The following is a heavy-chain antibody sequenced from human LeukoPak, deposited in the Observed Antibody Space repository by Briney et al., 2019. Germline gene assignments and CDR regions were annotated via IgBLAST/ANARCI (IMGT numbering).Heavy chain of an antibody. J-gene: IGHJ6*02. D-gene: IGHD3-10*01. V-gene: IGHV1-58*01. CDR2: IVGGSGNT. CDR1: GFTFSSSA. Sequence: ASVKVSCKASGFTFSSSAVQWVRRARGQRLEWIGWIVGGSGNTNYAQKFQERVTITTDMSTSTAYMELSSLRSDDTAVYYCAVPSPRGYYYGMDVWGQGTTVTVSS. CDR3: AVPSPRGYYYGMDV.